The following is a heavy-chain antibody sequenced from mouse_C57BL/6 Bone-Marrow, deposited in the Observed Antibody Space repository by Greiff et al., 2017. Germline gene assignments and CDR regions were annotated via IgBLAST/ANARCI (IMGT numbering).Heavy chain of an antibody. CDR2: IYPRSGNT. CDR3: AREDNDYVYFDY. J-gene: IGHJ2*01. D-gene: IGHD2-4*01. CDR1: GYTFTSYG. V-gene: IGHV1-81*01. Sequence: QVQLQQSGAELARPGASVKLSCKASGYTFTSYGISWVKQRTGQGLEWIGEIYPRSGNTYYNEKFKGKATLTADKSSSTAYMELRSLTSEDSAVYFCAREDNDYVYFDYWGQGTTLTVSS.